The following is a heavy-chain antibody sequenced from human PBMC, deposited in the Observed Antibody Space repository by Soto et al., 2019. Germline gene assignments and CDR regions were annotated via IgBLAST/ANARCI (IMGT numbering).Heavy chain of an antibody. CDR1: GGFISSSSY. CDR2: ISYSGTT. J-gene: IGHJ4*02. Sequence: QLQLQESGPGLVKPSETLSLTCTVSGGFISSSSYWGWVRQPPGKGLEWIASISYSGTTYYNPSLKRRVTISVDTSKNQFSLRLSSVTAADTAVFYCVRTSITSQDGGGYFDSWGQGTLVTVSS. V-gene: IGHV4-39*01. CDR3: VRTSITSQDGGGYFDS. D-gene: IGHD2-2*01.